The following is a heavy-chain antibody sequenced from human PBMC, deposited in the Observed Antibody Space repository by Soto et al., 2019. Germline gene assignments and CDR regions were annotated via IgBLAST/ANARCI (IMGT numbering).Heavy chain of an antibody. CDR1: GFTFGDYA. CDR3: TRGYDVVVPAENYYYGMDV. CDR2: IRSKAYGGTT. D-gene: IGHD2-2*01. J-gene: IGHJ6*02. V-gene: IGHV3-49*04. Sequence: PGGSLRLSCTASGFTFGDYAMSWVRQAPGKGLEWVGFIRSKAYGGTTEYAASVKGRFTISRDDSKSIAYLQMNSLKTEDTAVYYCTRGYDVVVPAENYYYGMDVWGQGTTVTVSS.